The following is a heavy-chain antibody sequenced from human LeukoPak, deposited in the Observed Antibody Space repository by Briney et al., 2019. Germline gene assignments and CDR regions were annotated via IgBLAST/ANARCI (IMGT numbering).Heavy chain of an antibody. J-gene: IGHJ4*02. CDR3: ARGRPIIVVVVAATYFDY. D-gene: IGHD2-15*01. Sequence: SSETLSLTCTVSGGSISSSSYYWGWIRQPPGKGLEWIGSIYYSGSTYYNPSLKSRVTISVDTSKNQFSLKLSSVTAADTAVYYCARGRPIIVVVVAATYFDYWGQGTLVTVSS. V-gene: IGHV4-39*07. CDR2: IYYSGST. CDR1: GGSISSSSYY.